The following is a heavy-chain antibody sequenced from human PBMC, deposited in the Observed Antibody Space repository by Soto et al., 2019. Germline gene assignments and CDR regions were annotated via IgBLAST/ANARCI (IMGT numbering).Heavy chain of an antibody. V-gene: IGHV4-31*03. CDR1: GDSISSGDYY. D-gene: IGHD6-19*01. J-gene: IGHJ3*01. CDR3: ARDSSSGWDPYAFDV. Sequence: QVQLQESGPGLVKPSHTLSLTCTVSGDSISSGDYYWTWIRQHPGKGLVWIGYIYDSGSTYYNPSLKRRLTISVDTSKNQFSLKLSSVTAADTAVYYCARDSSSGWDPYAFDVWGQGTMVTVSP. CDR2: IYDSGST.